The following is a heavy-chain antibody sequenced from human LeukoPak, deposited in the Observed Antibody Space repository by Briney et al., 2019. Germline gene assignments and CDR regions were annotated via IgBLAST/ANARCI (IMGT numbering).Heavy chain of an antibody. CDR1: GGSISNYY. CDR2: IYYNGNT. Sequence: SETLSLTCIVSGGSISNYYWSWIRQPPGKTLEWIGYIYYNGNTNYNPSLKSRVTMSVATSNNQFSLRLSSVTAADTAIYYCARHSGASPHYFDYWGQGALVTVSS. D-gene: IGHD1-26*01. V-gene: IGHV4-59*08. CDR3: ARHSGASPHYFDY. J-gene: IGHJ4*02.